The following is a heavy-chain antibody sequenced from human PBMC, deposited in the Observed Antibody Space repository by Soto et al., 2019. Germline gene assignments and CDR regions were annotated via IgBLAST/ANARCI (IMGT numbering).Heavy chain of an antibody. CDR3: AKKGPPRAAFDI. CDR2: ISAGGSNT. V-gene: IGHV3-23*01. Sequence: EVQLLESGGGLVQPGGSLRLSCAVSGFTFRSYAMSWVRQAPGKGPEWVSVISAGGSNTYYAESVKGRFTISRDNSQPTLHLQMNSVRGEDTPVYYCAKKGPPRAAFDIWGQGTMVTVST. J-gene: IGHJ3*02. CDR1: GFTFRSYA.